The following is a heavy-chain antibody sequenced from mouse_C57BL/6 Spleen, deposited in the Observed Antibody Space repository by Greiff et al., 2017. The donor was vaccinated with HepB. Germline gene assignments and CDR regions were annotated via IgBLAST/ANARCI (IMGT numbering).Heavy chain of an antibody. J-gene: IGHJ4*01. CDR1: GYAFSSYW. Sequence: QVQLKESGAELVKPGASVKISCKASGYAFSSYWMNWVKQRPGKGLEWIGQIYPGDSDTNYNQKFKGKATLTVDKSSSTAYMQLSSLTSEDSAVYYCAPSITTVVGGYAMDYWGQGTSVTVSS. CDR2: IYPGDSDT. D-gene: IGHD1-1*01. CDR3: APSITTVVGGYAMDY. V-gene: IGHV1-80*01.